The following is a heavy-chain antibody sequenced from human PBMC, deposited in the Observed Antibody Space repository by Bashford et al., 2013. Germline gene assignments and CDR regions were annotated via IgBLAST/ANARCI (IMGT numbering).Heavy chain of an antibody. CDR3: ARFYSSSWLGYSDSYYGMDV. J-gene: IGHJ6*02. V-gene: IGHV2-5*01. D-gene: IGHD6-13*01. CDR2: IYWNDDK. CDR1: GFSLTTDRVG. Sequence: SGPTLVKPTETLTLTCTFSGFSLTTDRVGVGWIRQPPGKALEWLALIYWNDDKRYNPSLKSRLSITKDTSKNQVVLSATNLNPADTGTYFCARFYSSSWLGYSDSYYGMDVVGPRDHGSPSP.